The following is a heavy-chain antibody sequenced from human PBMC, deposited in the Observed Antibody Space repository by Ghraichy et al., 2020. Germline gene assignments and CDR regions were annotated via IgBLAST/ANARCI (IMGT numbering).Heavy chain of an antibody. CDR3: AREGASGSGTYFAAVDH. CDR1: GFTFGAYY. CDR2: ISGSGTT. Sequence: GGSLRLSCATSGFTFGAYYMSWIRQTPGKGLVWVSYISGSGTTMYEDSVKGRFTISRDNADNSLYLQLNSLRAEDTGVYYCAREGASGSGTYFAAVDHWGQGTLVTVSS. J-gene: IGHJ4*02. V-gene: IGHV3-11*01. D-gene: IGHD3-10*01.